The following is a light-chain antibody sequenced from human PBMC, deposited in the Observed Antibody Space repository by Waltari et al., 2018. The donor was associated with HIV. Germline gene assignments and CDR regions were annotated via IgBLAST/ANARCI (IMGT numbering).Light chain of an antibody. CDR2: GAS. Sequence: EIVLTQSPGTLSLSPGERATLSCRASQSVSTTLAWYQQKPGQDPRLLIYGASSRATGIPDRFSGSGSGTDFTLTISRLEPEDFAVYYCQQYSNSGPITFGQGTRLEIK. CDR1: QSVSTT. V-gene: IGKV3-20*01. CDR3: QQYSNSGPIT. J-gene: IGKJ5*01.